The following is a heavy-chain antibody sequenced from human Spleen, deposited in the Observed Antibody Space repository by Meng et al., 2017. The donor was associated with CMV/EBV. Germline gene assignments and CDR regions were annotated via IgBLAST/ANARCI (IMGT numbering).Heavy chain of an antibody. CDR3: ARDRKALYHYDRVGYFDY. V-gene: IGHV4-39*07. Sequence: GSLRLSCTVSGDSISRSSYYWGWIRQPPGKGLEWIGSIFYSGNTYYSPSFKGRVTISLDTSKNQFSLKLSPVTAADTAVYYCARDRKALYHYDRVGYFDYWGQGRLVTVSS. D-gene: IGHD5-12*01. J-gene: IGHJ4*02. CDR2: IFYSGNT. CDR1: GDSISRSSYY.